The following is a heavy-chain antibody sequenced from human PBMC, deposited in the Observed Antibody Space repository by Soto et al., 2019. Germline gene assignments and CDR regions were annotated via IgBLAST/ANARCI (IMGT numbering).Heavy chain of an antibody. Sequence: GASVKVSCKASGFTFTSSAVQWVRQARGQRLEWIGWIVVGSGNTNYAQKFQDRVTITRDTSTSTVYMELSSLRSEDTAVYYCARGGVAAREDAFDVWGQGTMVTVSS. V-gene: IGHV1-58*01. D-gene: IGHD2-15*01. J-gene: IGHJ3*01. CDR1: GFTFTSSA. CDR2: IVVGSGNT. CDR3: ARGGVAAREDAFDV.